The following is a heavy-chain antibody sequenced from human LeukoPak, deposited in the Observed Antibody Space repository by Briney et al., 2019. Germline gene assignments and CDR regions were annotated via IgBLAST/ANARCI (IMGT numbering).Heavy chain of an antibody. CDR3: AKDLETTASDAFDI. J-gene: IGHJ3*02. CDR1: GFSFSSFG. Sequence: GGSLRLSCAASGFSFSSFGMHWVRQAPGKGLEWVAFIRYDGSDKYYADSVKGRFTISRDNSKNTLYLQMNSLRAEDTAVYYCAKDLETTASDAFDIWGQGTMVTVSS. V-gene: IGHV3-30*02. CDR2: IRYDGSDK. D-gene: IGHD4-17*01.